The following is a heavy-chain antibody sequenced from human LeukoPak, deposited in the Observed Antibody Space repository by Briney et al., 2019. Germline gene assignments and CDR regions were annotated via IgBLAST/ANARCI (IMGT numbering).Heavy chain of an antibody. CDR3: ARLRGDSILYYYYYMDV. Sequence: SETLSLTCTVSGGSISSYYWSWLRQPPGKGLEWIGYIYYSGSTNYNPSLKSRVTISVDTSKNQFSLKLSSVTAADTAVYYCARLRGDSILYYYYYMDVGGKGTTVTVSS. V-gene: IGHV4-59*08. CDR1: GGSISSYY. J-gene: IGHJ6*03. D-gene: IGHD2-21*02. CDR2: IYYSGST.